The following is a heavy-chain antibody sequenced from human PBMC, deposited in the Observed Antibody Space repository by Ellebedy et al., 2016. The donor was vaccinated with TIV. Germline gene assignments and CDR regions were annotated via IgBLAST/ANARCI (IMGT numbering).Heavy chain of an antibody. CDR2: IRSSSDYI. V-gene: IGHV3-21*05. D-gene: IGHD4-17*01. CDR1: GFTFSSSD. J-gene: IGHJ4*02. Sequence: GGSLRLXCAASGFTFSSSDMNWVRQAPGKGLEWISYIRSSSDYILYADSVKGRFTISRDNAKKSLYLQMDSLRAEDTAVYYCARRMGTTVTTRFDYWGQGTLVTVSS. CDR3: ARRMGTTVTTRFDY.